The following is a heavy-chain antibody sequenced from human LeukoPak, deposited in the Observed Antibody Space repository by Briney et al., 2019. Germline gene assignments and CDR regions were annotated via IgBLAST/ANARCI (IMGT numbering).Heavy chain of an antibody. D-gene: IGHD2-2*02. CDR1: GGSISSYY. V-gene: IGHV4-59*01. CDR3: ARAIVVVPAAIGWFDP. Sequence: SETLSLTCTVSGGSISSYYWSWIRQPPGKGLEWIGYIYYSGSTNYNPSLKSRVTISVDTSKNQFSLKLSSVTAADMAVYYCARAIVVVPAAIGWFDPWGQGTLVTVSS. CDR2: IYYSGST. J-gene: IGHJ5*02.